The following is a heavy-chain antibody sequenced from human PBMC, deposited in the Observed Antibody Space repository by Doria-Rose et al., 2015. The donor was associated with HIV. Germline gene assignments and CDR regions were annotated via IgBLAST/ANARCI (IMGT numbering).Heavy chain of an antibody. CDR2: IFSYDER. Sequence: QVTLKESGPVLVKPTETLTLTCTVSGVSLSSPGMGVSWIRQPPGKDLEWLANIFSYDERSYKPSLKSRLTISRGTSKRQVVLTMTDMDPVDTATYYCARIKSSRWYHKYYLDFWGQGTLVIVSA. J-gene: IGHJ4*02. V-gene: IGHV2-26*01. CDR1: GVSLSSPGMG. D-gene: IGHD6-13*01. CDR3: ARIKSSRWYHKYYLDF.